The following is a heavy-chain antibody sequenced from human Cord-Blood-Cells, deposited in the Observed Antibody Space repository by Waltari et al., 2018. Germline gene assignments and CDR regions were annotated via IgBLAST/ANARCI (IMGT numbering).Heavy chain of an antibody. J-gene: IGHJ4*02. CDR1: GGSIRSSSYY. CDR2: IYYSGST. CDR3: ARQDIVVVPAAIGYFDY. Sequence: QLQLQESGPGLVTPSETLSLTCTVSGGSIRSSSYYWGWLRQPPGKGLEWSGSIYYSGSTYYNPSLKSRVTISVDTSKNQFSLKLSSVTAADTAVYYCARQDIVVVPAAIGYFDYWGQGTLVTVSS. V-gene: IGHV4-39*01. D-gene: IGHD2-2*01.